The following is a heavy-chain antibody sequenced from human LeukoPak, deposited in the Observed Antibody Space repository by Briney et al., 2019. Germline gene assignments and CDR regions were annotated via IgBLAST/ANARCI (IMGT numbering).Heavy chain of an antibody. J-gene: IGHJ4*02. CDR2: IWYDGSNK. V-gene: IGHV3-33*01. Sequence: GGSLRLSCAASGFTFSSFGMHWVRQAPGKGLEWVAVIWYDGSNKYYADSVKGRFTISRDNSKNTLYLQMNSLRAEDTAVYYCASDLSHYFDYWGQGTLVTVSS. CDR1: GFTFSSFG. CDR3: ASDLSHYFDY.